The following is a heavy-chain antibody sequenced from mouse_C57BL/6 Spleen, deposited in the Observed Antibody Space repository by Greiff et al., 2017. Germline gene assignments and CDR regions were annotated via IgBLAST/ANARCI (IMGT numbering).Heavy chain of an antibody. Sequence: VQLQQSGAELVRPGTSVKVSCQASGYAFTNYLIEWVKQRPGPGLEWIGVINPGSGGTNYNEKFKGKATLTAAKSASTADMQRSSLTSEDSAVDFCARSRPYDAMDYWGQGTSVTVSS. CDR2: INPGSGGT. CDR1: GYAFTNYL. J-gene: IGHJ4*01. CDR3: ARSRPYDAMDY. V-gene: IGHV1-54*01.